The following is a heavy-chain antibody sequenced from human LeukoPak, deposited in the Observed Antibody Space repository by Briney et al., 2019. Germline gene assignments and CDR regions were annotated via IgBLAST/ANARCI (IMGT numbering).Heavy chain of an antibody. CDR2: ISNSGSST. CDR3: TKISPRSVPRSYSDF. CDR1: GFTFSNYA. V-gene: IGHV3-23*01. Sequence: GGSLRLSCAASGFTFSNYAMSWVRQAPGEGLEWVSGISNSGSSTYYANSVKGRFTISRDNSMSTLFLQMNSLRVEDTALYYCTKISPRSVPRSYSDFWGQGNLVTVSS. J-gene: IGHJ4*01. D-gene: IGHD2-15*01.